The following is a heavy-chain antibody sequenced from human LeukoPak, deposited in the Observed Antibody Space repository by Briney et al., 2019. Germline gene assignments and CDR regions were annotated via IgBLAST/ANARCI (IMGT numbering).Heavy chain of an antibody. D-gene: IGHD3-22*01. V-gene: IGHV3-7*01. Sequence: GGSLRLSCAASGFTFSDYWMSWVRQAPGKGLEWVANIKQDGSEKYYVDSVKGRFTISRDNAKNSLYLQMNSLRAEDTAVYYCASDYYYDSSGYQYNDAFDIWGQGTMVTVSS. J-gene: IGHJ3*02. CDR3: ASDYYYDSSGYQYNDAFDI. CDR2: IKQDGSEK. CDR1: GFTFSDYW.